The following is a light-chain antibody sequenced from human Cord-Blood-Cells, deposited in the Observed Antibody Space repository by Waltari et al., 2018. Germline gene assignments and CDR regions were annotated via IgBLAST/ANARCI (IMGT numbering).Light chain of an antibody. CDR2: DAS. J-gene: IGKJ1*01. CDR3: QQYNSYSPTWP. Sequence: DIQMTQSPSTLSASVGDRVTITCRARQSISSWLAWYQQKPGKAPKRLIYDASSLESGVPSRFSGSGSGTEFTLTNSSLQPDDFATYYCQQYNSYSPTWPFGQGTKVEIK. CDR1: QSISSW. V-gene: IGKV1-5*01.